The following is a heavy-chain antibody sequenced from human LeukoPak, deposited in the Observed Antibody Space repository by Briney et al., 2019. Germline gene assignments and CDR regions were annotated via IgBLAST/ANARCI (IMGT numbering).Heavy chain of an antibody. CDR3: ARDWSRFLVVVPAFLDHYYYYGMDV. D-gene: IGHD2-2*01. Sequence: ASVKVSCKASGYTFTSYGISWVRQAPGQGLEWMGWISAYNGNTNYAQKLQGRATMTTDTSTSTAYMELRSLRSDDTAVYYCARDWSRFLVVVPAFLDHYYYYGMDVWGQGTTVTVSS. V-gene: IGHV1-18*01. CDR1: GYTFTSYG. J-gene: IGHJ6*02. CDR2: ISAYNGNT.